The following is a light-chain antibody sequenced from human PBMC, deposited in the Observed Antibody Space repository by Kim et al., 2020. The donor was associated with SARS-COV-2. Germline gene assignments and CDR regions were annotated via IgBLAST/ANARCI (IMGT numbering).Light chain of an antibody. V-gene: IGLV2-14*04. CDR2: HVS. J-gene: IGLJ1*01. Sequence: SGLPGPSVTTSCPGTLSDGNVSWYQQHPGKAPKLMIYHVSKRPSGVSNRFSGSKSANTASLTISGLQAEDEADYFCSTYTSSATYVLGTGTKVTVL. CDR1: LSDGN. CDR3: STYTSSATYV.